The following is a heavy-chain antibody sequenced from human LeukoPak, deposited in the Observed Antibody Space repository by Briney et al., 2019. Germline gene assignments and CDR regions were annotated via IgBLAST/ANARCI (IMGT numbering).Heavy chain of an antibody. CDR1: GGTFSSYA. CDR3: ARDPLGDYGGNVSEPFDY. Sequence: ASVKVSCKASGGTFSSYAISWVRQAPGQGREWMGRIIPIFGTANYAQKFQGRVTITTDESTSTAYMELSSLRSEDTAVYYCARDPLGDYGGNVSEPFDYWGQGTLVTVSS. J-gene: IGHJ4*02. D-gene: IGHD4-23*01. V-gene: IGHV1-69*05. CDR2: IIPIFGTA.